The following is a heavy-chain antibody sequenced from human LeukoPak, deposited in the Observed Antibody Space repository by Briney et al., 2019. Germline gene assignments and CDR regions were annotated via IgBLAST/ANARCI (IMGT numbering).Heavy chain of an antibody. CDR1: GGSISNYY. Sequence: PSETLSLTCTVSGGSISNYYWSWIRQPPGKGLEWIGYIDYSGSTNYNPSLKSRVTISVDTSKNQFSLKLSSVTAADTAVYYCARLYYYDSSGSAFDYWGQGTLVTVSS. J-gene: IGHJ4*02. CDR3: ARLYYYDSSGSAFDY. D-gene: IGHD3-22*01. CDR2: IDYSGST. V-gene: IGHV4-59*08.